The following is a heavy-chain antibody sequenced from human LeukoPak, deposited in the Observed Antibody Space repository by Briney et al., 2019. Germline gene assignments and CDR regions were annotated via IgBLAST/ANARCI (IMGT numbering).Heavy chain of an antibody. J-gene: IGHJ3*02. CDR3: ARGRTAAGPFDI. Sequence: SETLSLTCTVSGGSISSYYWSWIRQPPGKGPKGMGYIYYSGSTNYNPSLRSRVTMSVDTSRKQFSLKLSSVTAADTAVYYCARGRTAAGPFDIWGQGTLVTVTS. CDR1: GGSISSYY. V-gene: IGHV4-59*01. CDR2: IYYSGST. D-gene: IGHD1-14*01.